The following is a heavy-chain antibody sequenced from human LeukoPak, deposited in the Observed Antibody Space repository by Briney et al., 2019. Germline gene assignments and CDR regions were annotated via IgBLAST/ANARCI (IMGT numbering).Heavy chain of an antibody. CDR3: ARPRYCVGGSCYSGGDAFDI. D-gene: IGHD2-15*01. CDR1: GFTFGDYA. V-gene: IGHV3-49*04. CDR2: IRSKPYGGTT. J-gene: IGHJ3*02. Sequence: GRSLRLSCTASGFTFGDYAMSWVRQAPGQGLEWVGFIRSKPYGGTTEYAASVRGRFTISRDDYKSIAYLQMNSLKSEDTAVYYCARPRYCVGGSCYSGGDAFDIWGQGTMVTVSS.